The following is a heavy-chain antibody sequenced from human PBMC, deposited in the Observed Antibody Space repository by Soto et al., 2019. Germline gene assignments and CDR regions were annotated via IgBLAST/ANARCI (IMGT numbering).Heavy chain of an antibody. Sequence: PSATLSLTCTVSGGSISSGGYYWSWISQHQGKGLEWIGYIYYSGSTYYNPSLKSRVTLSLDTSKNQVSLKLSSVTAADAAVYYGASTTGNYYLVYWGQGTLVGVPS. CDR1: GGSISSGGYY. D-gene: IGHD4-17*01. V-gene: IGHV4-31*03. CDR3: ASTTGNYYLVY. J-gene: IGHJ4*02. CDR2: IYYSGST.